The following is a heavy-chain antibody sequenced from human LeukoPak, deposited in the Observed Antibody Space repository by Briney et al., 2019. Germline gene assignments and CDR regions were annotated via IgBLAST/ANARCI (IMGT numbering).Heavy chain of an antibody. CDR1: GFTVSSTY. J-gene: IGHJ4*02. CDR2: IYSGGST. V-gene: IGHV3-66*01. CDR3: ELEYDSRGYFRY. Sequence: GGSLRLSCAASGFTVSSTYMSWVRQAPGKGLEWVSLIYSGGSTFYADSVKGGFTISRDNSKNTLYLQMNSLRAEDTAVYYCELEYDSRGYFRYWGQGTLVTVSS. D-gene: IGHD3-22*01.